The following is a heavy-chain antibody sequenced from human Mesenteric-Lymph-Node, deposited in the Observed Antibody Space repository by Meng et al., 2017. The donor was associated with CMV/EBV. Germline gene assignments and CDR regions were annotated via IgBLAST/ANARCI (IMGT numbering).Heavy chain of an antibody. Sequence: LQDSGPRLVKPSETLSLKCTVSGGSISSSWHYWGWIRQPPGKGLEWIGSIFYSGSAHYNPALESRVTISIDKSKNEFFLNLGSVTAADTAMYFCARDTLTYSYGPGWIDPWGQGTLVTVSS. CDR2: IFYSGSA. CDR1: GGSISSSWHY. V-gene: IGHV4-39*02. J-gene: IGHJ5*02. D-gene: IGHD3-10*01. CDR3: ARDTLTYSYGPGWIDP.